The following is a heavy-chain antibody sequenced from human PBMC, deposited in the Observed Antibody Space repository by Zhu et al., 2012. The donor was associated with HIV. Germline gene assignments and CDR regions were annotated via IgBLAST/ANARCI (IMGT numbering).Heavy chain of an antibody. Sequence: EVQLLESGGGLVQPGGSLRLSCGTFGFSFSTYAMYWVRQAPGKGLEWVAAINPTGVRTFYADAVKGRFTISRDNSKNMLYLQMNSLRSEDTAMYYCAKEGGLVRGGNYWGQGTLVTVSS. CDR3: AKEGGLVRGGNY. CDR1: GFSFSTYA. J-gene: IGHJ4*02. D-gene: IGHD3-10*01. CDR2: INPTGVRT. V-gene: IGHV3-23*01.